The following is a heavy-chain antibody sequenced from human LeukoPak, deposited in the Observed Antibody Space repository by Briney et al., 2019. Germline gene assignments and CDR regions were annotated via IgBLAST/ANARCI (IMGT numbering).Heavy chain of an antibody. CDR2: IYYSGST. J-gene: IGHJ4*02. D-gene: IGHD3-22*01. Sequence: KPSETLSLTCTVSGGSISSSSYYWGWIRQPPGKGLEWIGSIYYSGSTYYNPSLKSRVTISVDTSKNQFSLKLSSVTAADTAVSYCARHRRDYYDSSGYYYVGFDYWGQGTLVTVSS. V-gene: IGHV4-39*01. CDR1: GGSISSSSYY. CDR3: ARHRRDYYDSSGYYYVGFDY.